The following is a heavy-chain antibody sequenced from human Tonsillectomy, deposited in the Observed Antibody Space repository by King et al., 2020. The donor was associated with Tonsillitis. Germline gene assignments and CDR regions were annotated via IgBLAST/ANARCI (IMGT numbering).Heavy chain of an antibody. CDR3: ARLMTNYYDPSGTPPAYWYFDL. CDR2: IYSNGSP. D-gene: IGHD3-22*01. V-gene: IGHV4-59*08. Sequence: QLQESGPGLVKPSETLSLTCSVSGGSIGFYYWSWVRQTPGKGLEWIGYIYSNGSPNYNPSLKSRVSISLDTPENQFSLKLNSVTAAADTAVYYCARLMTNYYDPSGTPPAYWYFDLWGRGTRVTVSS. J-gene: IGHJ2*01. CDR1: GGSIGFYY.